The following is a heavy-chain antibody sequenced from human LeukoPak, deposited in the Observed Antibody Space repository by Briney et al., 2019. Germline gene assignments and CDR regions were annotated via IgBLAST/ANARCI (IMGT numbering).Heavy chain of an antibody. Sequence: ASVKVSCKVSGYTLTELSMHWVRQAPGQGLEWMGWINTKTGDPTYGQGFTGRFVFSLETSVSTAYLQINSLKAEDTAVYYCARGGGGAVVPALWGQGTLITVSS. CDR2: INTKTGDP. V-gene: IGHV7-4-1*02. J-gene: IGHJ4*02. D-gene: IGHD2-2*01. CDR1: GYTLTELS. CDR3: ARGGGGAVVPAL.